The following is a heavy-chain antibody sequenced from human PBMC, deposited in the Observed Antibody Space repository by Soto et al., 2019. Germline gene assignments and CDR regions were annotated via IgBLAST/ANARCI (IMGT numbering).Heavy chain of an antibody. CDR1: GFTFSSYA. Sequence: GESLKISCAASGFTFSSYAMHWVRQAPGKGLEWVAVISYDGSNKYYADSVKGRFTISRDNSKNTLYLQMNSLRAEDTAVYYCARDSGGMTGTTDYFDYWGQGTLVTVSS. J-gene: IGHJ4*02. D-gene: IGHD1-1*01. CDR2: ISYDGSNK. V-gene: IGHV3-30*04. CDR3: ARDSGGMTGTTDYFDY.